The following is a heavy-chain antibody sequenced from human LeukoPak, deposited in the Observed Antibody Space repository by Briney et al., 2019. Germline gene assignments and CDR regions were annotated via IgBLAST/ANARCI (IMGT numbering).Heavy chain of an antibody. CDR1: GGTSSSYV. J-gene: IGHJ3*02. Sequence: ASLKVSCKASGGTSSSYVIRWVRQTPGQGLEWMGRIIPIFGTANSAQKFQGRVTITTDESTSTAYMELSRLRSEDTAVYYCARDLYSTTGDDAFDIWGQETMVTVSS. V-gene: IGHV1-69*05. D-gene: IGHD6-13*01. CDR3: ARDLYSTTGDDAFDI. CDR2: IIPIFGTA.